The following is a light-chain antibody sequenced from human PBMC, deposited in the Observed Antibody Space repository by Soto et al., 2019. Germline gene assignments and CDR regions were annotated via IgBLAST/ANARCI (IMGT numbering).Light chain of an antibody. J-gene: IGLJ2*01. CDR3: QSYDSSLSGPVV. CDR2: GNT. V-gene: IGLV1-40*01. CDR1: SSNIGAGYD. Sequence: QSVLTQPPSVSGAPGQRVTISCTGSSSNIGAGYDVHWYQQLPGTAPKLLIYGNTNRPSGVPDRFSGSKSGTSASLAITGLQPEDEADYFCQSYDSSLSGPVVFGAGTK.